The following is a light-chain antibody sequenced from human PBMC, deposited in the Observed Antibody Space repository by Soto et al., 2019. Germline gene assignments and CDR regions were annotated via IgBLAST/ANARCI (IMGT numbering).Light chain of an antibody. V-gene: IGKV1-39*01. CDR3: QQSYSTPQT. J-gene: IGKJ1*01. Sequence: DIQMTQSPSSLSASVGDRVTSTCRASQSISSYLNWYQQKPGKAPKLLIYAASSLQSGVPSRFSGSGSGTDFTLTISSLQPEDFATDYCQQSYSTPQTFGQGTKVEIK. CDR1: QSISSY. CDR2: AAS.